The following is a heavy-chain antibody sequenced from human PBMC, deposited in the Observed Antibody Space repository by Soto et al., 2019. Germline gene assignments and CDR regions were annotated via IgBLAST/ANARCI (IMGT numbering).Heavy chain of an antibody. CDR3: ARDETRHGELPPFDY. CDR1: GGSFSGYY. Sequence: SETLSLTCAVYGGSFSGYYWSWIRQPPGKGLEWIGEINHSGSTNYNPSLKSRVTISVDTSKNQFSLKLSSVTAADTAVYYCARDETRHGELPPFDYWGQGTLVTVSS. CDR2: INHSGST. D-gene: IGHD3-10*01. J-gene: IGHJ4*02. V-gene: IGHV4-34*01.